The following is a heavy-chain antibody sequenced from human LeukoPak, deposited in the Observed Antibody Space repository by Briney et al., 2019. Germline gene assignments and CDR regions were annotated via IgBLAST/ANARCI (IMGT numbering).Heavy chain of an antibody. CDR3: ATTGYSIDY. CDR1: GGSFSGYY. J-gene: IGHJ4*02. D-gene: IGHD3-9*01. V-gene: IGHV4-34*01. CDR2: IYHSGST. Sequence: SESLSLTCAVYGGSFSGYYWSWIRQPPGKGLEWIGEIYHSGSTNYNPSLKSRVTISVDTSKNQFSLKLSSVTAADTAVYYCATTGYSIDYWGQGTLVTVSS.